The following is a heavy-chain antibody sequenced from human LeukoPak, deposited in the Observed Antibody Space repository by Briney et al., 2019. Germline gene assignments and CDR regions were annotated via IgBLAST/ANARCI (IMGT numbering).Heavy chain of an antibody. Sequence: ASVKVSCKASGYTFTSYAMHWVRQAPGQRLEWMGWSNAGNGNTKYSQEFQGRVTMTRDTSISTAYMELSGLRSDDTAVYYCARDRVEGTMVVTLQPVDYWGQGTLVTVSS. CDR3: ARDRVEGTMVVTLQPVDY. J-gene: IGHJ4*02. D-gene: IGHD4-23*01. V-gene: IGHV1-3*02. CDR2: SNAGNGNT. CDR1: GYTFTSYA.